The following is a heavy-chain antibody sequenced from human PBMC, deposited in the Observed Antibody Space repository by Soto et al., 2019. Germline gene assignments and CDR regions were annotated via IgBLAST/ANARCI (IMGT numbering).Heavy chain of an antibody. CDR2: ISAYNGNT. D-gene: IGHD3-22*01. CDR3: ARDKHYDSSGYYYLYYYYYGMDV. V-gene: IGHV1-18*01. J-gene: IGHJ6*02. CDR1: GYTFTSYG. Sequence: ASVKVSCKASGYTFTSYGISWVRQAPGQGLEWMGWISAYNGNTNYAQKLQGRVTMTTDTSTSTAYMELRSLRSDDTAVYYCARDKHYDSSGYYYLYYYYYGMDVCGQGTTVTVSS.